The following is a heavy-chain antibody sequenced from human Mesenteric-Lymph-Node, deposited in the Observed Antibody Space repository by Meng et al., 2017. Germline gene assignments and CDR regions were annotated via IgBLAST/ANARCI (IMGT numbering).Heavy chain of an antibody. D-gene: IGHD5-12*01. CDR1: GGSINNNDSF. Sequence: QVQLQDSGPRLVKPSQTLSLTCTVSGGSINNNDSFWSWVRQPSGERLEWIGYIYHTGTTYYNPSLKSRVAISVDPSKNHFFLNLTSVTVADTAVYYCARVDQWLPPDYFFDFWGQGALVTVSS. V-gene: IGHV4-30-4*01. CDR2: IYHTGTT. CDR3: ARVDQWLPPDYFFDF. J-gene: IGHJ4*02.